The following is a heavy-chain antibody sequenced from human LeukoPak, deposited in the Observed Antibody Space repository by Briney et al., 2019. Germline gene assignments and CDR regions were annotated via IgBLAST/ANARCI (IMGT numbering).Heavy chain of an antibody. CDR3: ARRRVRGVIMLPDFDY. CDR2: INPNSGGT. CDR1: GYTFTGYY. J-gene: IGHJ4*02. D-gene: IGHD3-10*01. V-gene: IGHV1-2*02. Sequence: RASVKVSCKASGYTFTGYYMHWVRQAPGQGLEWMGWINPNSGGTNYAQKFQGRVTMTRDTSISTAYMELSRLRSDDTAVYHCARRRVRGVIMLPDFDYWGQGTLVTVSS.